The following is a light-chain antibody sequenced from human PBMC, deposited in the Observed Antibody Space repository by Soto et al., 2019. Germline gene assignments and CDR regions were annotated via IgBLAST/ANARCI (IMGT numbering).Light chain of an antibody. CDR2: TAS. V-gene: IGKV1-39*01. CDR1: QRINKY. Sequence: DIQMTQSPSSLSAAVEDSVNIPYRASQRINKYLNWYQQRSGRAARLLIPTASSLHSGVPSRFSGSGSGSDFTLTISSLQPEDFATYFWQQGFSTPYTFGQGTKVDIK. CDR3: QQGFSTPYT. J-gene: IGKJ2*01.